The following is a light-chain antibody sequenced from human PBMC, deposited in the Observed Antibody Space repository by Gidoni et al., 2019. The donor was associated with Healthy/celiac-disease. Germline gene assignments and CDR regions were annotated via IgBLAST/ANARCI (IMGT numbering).Light chain of an antibody. Sequence: DIHMTQSPSSLSASVGDRVTITCRASQSISSYLNWYQQKPGKAPKLLIYAASSLQSGVPSRFSGSGSGTDFTLTISSLQPEDFATYYCQQCNSAPLTFGGGTKVEIK. CDR3: QQCNSAPLT. CDR2: AAS. V-gene: IGKV1-39*01. J-gene: IGKJ4*02. CDR1: QSISSY.